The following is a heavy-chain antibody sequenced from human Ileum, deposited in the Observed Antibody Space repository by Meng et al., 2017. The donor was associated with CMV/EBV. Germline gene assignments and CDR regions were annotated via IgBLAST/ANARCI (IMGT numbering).Heavy chain of an antibody. CDR3: ARGKPNLVGATGFDH. V-gene: IGHV1-18*01. D-gene: IGHD1-26*01. J-gene: IGHJ4*02. Sequence: VQPGGEGKKTGDSVRVPCKASGYNFRDYGVTWVRQVPREGLEWMGWIRGDNGNTNYAQKFQGRVTMTTDTFTRTAYMQLRTLRSDDSAMYYCARGKPNLVGATGFDHWGQGTLVTVSS. CDR2: IRGDNGNT. CDR1: GYNFRDYG.